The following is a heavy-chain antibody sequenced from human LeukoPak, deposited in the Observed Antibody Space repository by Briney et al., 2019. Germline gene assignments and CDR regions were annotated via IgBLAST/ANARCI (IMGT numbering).Heavy chain of an antibody. CDR3: AKGPMIVVVAIDY. D-gene: IGHD3-22*01. Sequence: GGSLRLSCAASGFTFDDYGMSWVRQAPGKGLEWVSAISGSGGSTYYADSVKGRFTISRDNSKNTLYLQMNSLRAEDTAVYYCAKGPMIVVVAIDYWGQGTLVTVSS. CDR1: GFTFDDYG. CDR2: ISGSGGST. V-gene: IGHV3-23*01. J-gene: IGHJ4*02.